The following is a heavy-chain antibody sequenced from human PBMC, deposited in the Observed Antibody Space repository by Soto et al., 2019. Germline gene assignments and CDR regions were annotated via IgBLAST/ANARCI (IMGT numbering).Heavy chain of an antibody. D-gene: IGHD3-3*01. CDR1: GGSISSYG. V-gene: IGHV4-59*01. Sequence: PSETLSHTCTVSGGSISSYGWSWIRQPPGKGLEWIGYIYYSGSTNYNPSLKSRVTISVDTSKNQFSLKLSSVTAADTAVYYCARGPPSYYDFWSGYLAYWGQGTLLTVSS. J-gene: IGHJ4*02. CDR3: ARGPPSYYDFWSGYLAY. CDR2: IYYSGST.